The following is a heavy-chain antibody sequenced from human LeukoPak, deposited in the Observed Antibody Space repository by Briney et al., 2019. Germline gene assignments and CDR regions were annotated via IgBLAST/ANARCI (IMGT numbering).Heavy chain of an antibody. CDR2: IHDSGST. Sequence: SETLSLTCAVYGGSFSGFYWSWIRHVPGKGLEWIGEIHDSGSTNYNPSLKSRVTISVDKSKNQFSLKVTSVTAADTAVYFCTRIRGYGSDYYYYYMDVWGEGTTVTVSS. V-gene: IGHV4-34*01. CDR1: GGSFSGFY. D-gene: IGHD6-19*01. CDR3: TRIRGYGSDYYYYYMDV. J-gene: IGHJ6*03.